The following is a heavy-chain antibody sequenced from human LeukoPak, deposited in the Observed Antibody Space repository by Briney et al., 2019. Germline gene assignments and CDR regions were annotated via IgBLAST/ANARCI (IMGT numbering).Heavy chain of an antibody. J-gene: IGHJ4*02. CDR3: ARGLDC. CDR2: IYYSGST. CDR1: GGSISSYY. Sequence: SETLSLTCTVSGGSISSYYWSWIRQPPGKGLEWIGYIYYSGSTYYNPSLKSRVTISVDTSKNQFSLKLSSVTAADTAVYYCARGLDCWGQGTLVTVSS. V-gene: IGHV4-30-4*01.